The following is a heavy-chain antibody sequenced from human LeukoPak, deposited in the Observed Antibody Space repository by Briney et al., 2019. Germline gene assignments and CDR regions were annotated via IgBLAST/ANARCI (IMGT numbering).Heavy chain of an antibody. V-gene: IGHV4-59*01. CDR3: ARERDIVATPDAFDI. J-gene: IGHJ3*02. CDR1: GGSISSYY. D-gene: IGHD5-12*01. Sequence: KSSETLSLTCTVSGGSISSYYWSWIRQPPGKGLEWIGYIYYSGSTNYTPSLKSRVTISVDTSKNPFSLKLSSVTAADTAVYYCARERDIVATPDAFDIWGQGTMVTVSS. CDR2: IYYSGST.